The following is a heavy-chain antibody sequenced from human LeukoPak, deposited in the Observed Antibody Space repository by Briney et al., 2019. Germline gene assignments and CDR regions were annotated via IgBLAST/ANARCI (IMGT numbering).Heavy chain of an antibody. V-gene: IGHV3-48*04. J-gene: IGHJ4*02. CDR2: ISSRSRTI. CDR1: GFIFSSYD. D-gene: IGHD6-13*01. CDR3: ARDIAPGLNRKRSIAAAPTGFDY. Sequence: GGSLRLSCAASGFIFSSYDFNWVRQAPGKGLEWVSYISSRSRTIYYADSVKGRFTISRDNAQKSLYLQMNSLRAEDTAVYYCARDIAPGLNRKRSIAAAPTGFDYWGQGTLVTVSS.